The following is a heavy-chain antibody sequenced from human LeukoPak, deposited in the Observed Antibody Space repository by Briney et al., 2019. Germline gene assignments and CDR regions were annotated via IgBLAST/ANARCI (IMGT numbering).Heavy chain of an antibody. V-gene: IGHV3-48*02. CDR3: ASQLVFRSPFDY. CDR1: GFTFSAYS. J-gene: IGHJ4*02. CDR2: ISSSSSTI. Sequence: GGSLRLSCAVSGFTFSAYSMNWVRQAPGKGLEWVSYISSSSSTIFYADSVKGRFTISRDNAKNSLYLQMNSLRDEDTAVYYCASQLVFRSPFDYWGQGALVTVSS.